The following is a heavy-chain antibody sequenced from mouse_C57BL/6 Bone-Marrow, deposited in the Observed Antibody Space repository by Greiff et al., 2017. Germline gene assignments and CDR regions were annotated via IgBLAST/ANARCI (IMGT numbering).Heavy chain of an antibody. CDR1: GFSLTSYC. Sequence: QVQLQQSGPGLVQPSQSLSITCTVSGFSLTSYCVHWVRQSPGKGLEWLGVIWRGGSTDYNAAFMSRLSITKDNSKSQVFFKMNSLQADDTAIYYCAKTFYGNYWYFDVWGTGTTVTVSS. CDR3: AKTFYGNYWYFDV. V-gene: IGHV2-5*01. D-gene: IGHD2-10*01. J-gene: IGHJ1*03. CDR2: IWRGGST.